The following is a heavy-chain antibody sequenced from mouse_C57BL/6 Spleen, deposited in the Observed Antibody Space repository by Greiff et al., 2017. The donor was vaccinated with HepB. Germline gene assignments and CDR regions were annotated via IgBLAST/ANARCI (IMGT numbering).Heavy chain of an antibody. CDR2: INPGSGGT. V-gene: IGHV1-54*01. CDR1: GYAFTNYL. J-gene: IGHJ3*01. CDR3: ARCLNSH. D-gene: IGHD1-3*01. Sequence: QVQLQQSGAELVRPGTSVKVSCKASGYAFTNYLIEWVKQRPGQGLEWIGVINPGSGGTNYNEKFKGKATLTADKSSSTAYMQLSSLTSEDSAVYFCARCLNSHWGQGTLVTVSA.